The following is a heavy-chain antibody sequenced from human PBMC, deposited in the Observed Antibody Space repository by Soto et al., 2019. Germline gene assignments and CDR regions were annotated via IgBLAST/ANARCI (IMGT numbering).Heavy chain of an antibody. CDR2: ISGSGGVT. CDR3: ARDRREVGANYYYGMDV. Sequence: PGGSLRLSCTASGFKFSDYAITWVRQAPGEGLEWVSVISGSGGVTYFADSVKGRFTISRDNSKNTLYLQMNSLRAEDTAVYYCARDRREVGANYYYGMDVWGQGTTVTVYS. CDR1: GFKFSDYA. J-gene: IGHJ6*02. V-gene: IGHV3-23*01. D-gene: IGHD1-26*01.